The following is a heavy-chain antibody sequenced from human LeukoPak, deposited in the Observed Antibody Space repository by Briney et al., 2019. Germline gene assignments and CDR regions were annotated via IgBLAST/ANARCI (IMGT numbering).Heavy chain of an antibody. CDR2: VYYSGST. D-gene: IGHD1-1*01. J-gene: IGHJ3*02. CDR1: GGSISSYY. CDR3: ARDSRTTTAFDI. Sequence: SETLSLTCTVSGGSISSYYWSWIRQPPGKGLEWLGYVYYSGSTNYNPSLKSRATISVDTSQNQFSLKLSSVTAADTAVYHCARDSRTTTAFDIWGQGTMVTVSS. V-gene: IGHV4-59*01.